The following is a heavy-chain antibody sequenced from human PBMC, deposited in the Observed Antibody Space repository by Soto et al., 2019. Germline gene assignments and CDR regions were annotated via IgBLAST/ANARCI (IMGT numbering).Heavy chain of an antibody. J-gene: IGHJ5*02. CDR3: ARVKSYDILTGYSTWFDP. D-gene: IGHD3-9*01. CDR2: MNPNSGNT. Sequence: ASVKVSCKASGYTFTSYDINWVRQATGQGLEWMGWMNPNSGNTGYAQNFQGRVTMTRNTSISTAYMELSSLRSEDTAMYYCARVKSYDILTGYSTWFDPWGQGTLVTVSS. V-gene: IGHV1-8*01. CDR1: GYTFTSYD.